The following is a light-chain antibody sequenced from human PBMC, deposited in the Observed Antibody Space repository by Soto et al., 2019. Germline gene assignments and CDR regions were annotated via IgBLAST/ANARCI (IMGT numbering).Light chain of an antibody. J-gene: IGLJ1*01. CDR2: EVR. CDR3: SLFTTNSTSV. Sequence: QSVLTQPPSVSGSPGQSVTISCTGTSSDVGRYNRVSWYQQPPGTAPKLLIYEVRNRPSGVPDRFSGSRSANAASLTISGLQAEDEADYYCSLFTTNSTSVFGAGTKVT. CDR1: SSDVGRYNR. V-gene: IGLV2-18*01.